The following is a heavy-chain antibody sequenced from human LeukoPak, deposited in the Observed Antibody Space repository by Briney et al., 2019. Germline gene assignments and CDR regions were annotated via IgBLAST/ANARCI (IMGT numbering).Heavy chain of an antibody. D-gene: IGHD3-9*01. Sequence: ASVKVSCKVSGYTLTELSMHWVRQAPGKGLEWMGGFDPEDGETIYAQKFQGRVTMTEDTSTDTAYMELSSLRSEDTAVYYCARDLRSGYFDWLLYLGTFDYWGQGTLVTVSP. CDR1: GYTLTELS. CDR3: ARDLRSGYFDWLLYLGTFDY. J-gene: IGHJ4*02. V-gene: IGHV1-24*01. CDR2: FDPEDGET.